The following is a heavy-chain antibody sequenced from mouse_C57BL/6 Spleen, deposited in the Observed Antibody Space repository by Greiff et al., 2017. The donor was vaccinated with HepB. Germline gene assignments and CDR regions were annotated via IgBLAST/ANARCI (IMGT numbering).Heavy chain of an antibody. CDR3: ARGSYYYGSSYYFDY. Sequence: VKLVESGAELVRPGASVKLSCKASGYTFTDYYINWVKQRPGQGLEWIARIYPGSGNNYYNEKFKGKATLTAEKSSSTAYMQLSSLTSEDSAVYFCARGSYYYGSSYYFDYWGQGTTLTVSS. V-gene: IGHV1-76*01. J-gene: IGHJ2*01. CDR1: GYTFTDYY. CDR2: IYPGSGNN. D-gene: IGHD1-1*01.